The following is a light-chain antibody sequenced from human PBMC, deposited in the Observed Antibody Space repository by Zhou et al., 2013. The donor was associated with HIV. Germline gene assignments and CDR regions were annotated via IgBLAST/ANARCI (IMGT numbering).Light chain of an antibody. CDR2: AAS. V-gene: IGKV1-NL1*01. CDR3: LQHNSYPWT. J-gene: IGKJ1*01. CDR1: QGIGNS. Sequence: DIQMTQSPSSLSASVGDRVTITCRASQGIGNSLAWYQQKPGKAPKLLLYAASRLESGVPSRFSGSESGTDYTLTISSLQPEDFATYYCLQHNSYPWTFGQGTKVEIK.